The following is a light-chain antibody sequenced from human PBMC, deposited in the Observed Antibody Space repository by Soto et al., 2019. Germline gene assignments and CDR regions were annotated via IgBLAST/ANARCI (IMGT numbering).Light chain of an antibody. CDR3: QQANSFPLT. J-gene: IGKJ4*01. V-gene: IGKV1-12*01. Sequence: DIQMTQSPSSVSAYVGETVTITCRSCQGISSWLTWYQQKANKAPKLLIYAASSLQSGVPSRFSGSGSGTDFTLTISSLQSEDFATYYCQQANSFPLTFGGGTTVEIK. CDR2: AAS. CDR1: QGISSW.